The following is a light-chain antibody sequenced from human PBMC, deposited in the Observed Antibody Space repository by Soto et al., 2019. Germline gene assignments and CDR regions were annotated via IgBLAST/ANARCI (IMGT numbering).Light chain of an antibody. J-gene: IGKJ3*01. CDR3: QQYNNWPPLFT. V-gene: IGKV3-15*01. Sequence: EIVMTQSPATLSVSPGERATLSCRASQSVSSNLAWYQQKPGQAPRLLIYGASTRANGIPARFSCSGSGTEFTLTISSLQSEDFAVYYCQQYNNWPPLFTFGPGTKVDIK. CDR1: QSVSSN. CDR2: GAS.